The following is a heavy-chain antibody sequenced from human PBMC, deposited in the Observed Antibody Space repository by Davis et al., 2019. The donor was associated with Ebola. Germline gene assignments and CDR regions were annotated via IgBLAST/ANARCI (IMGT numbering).Heavy chain of an antibody. V-gene: IGHV3-23*01. CDR3: ARSPTYFPYDIDY. J-gene: IGHJ4*02. CDR1: GFTFSSYW. Sequence: GESLKISCAASGFTFSSYWMHWVRQAPGKGLEWVSAITGSSGSAYYADSVKGRFALSRDNSKNTVYLQLNSLRVEDTAVYFCARSPTYFPYDIDYWGQGKEVIVSS. CDR2: ITGSSGSA. D-gene: IGHD3-22*01.